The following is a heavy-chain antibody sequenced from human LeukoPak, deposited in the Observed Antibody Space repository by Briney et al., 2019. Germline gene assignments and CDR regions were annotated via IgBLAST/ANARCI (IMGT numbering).Heavy chain of an antibody. Sequence: GGSLRLSCAASGFTFSSYSMNWVRQAPGKGLEWVSYISSSSSTIYYADSVKGRFTISRDNSKNTLYLQMNSLRAEDTAVYYCAKGSLLYYYGSGSYLDWGQGTLVTVSS. V-gene: IGHV3-48*01. D-gene: IGHD3-10*01. CDR3: AKGSLLYYYGSGSYLD. CDR1: GFTFSSYS. CDR2: ISSSSSTI. J-gene: IGHJ4*02.